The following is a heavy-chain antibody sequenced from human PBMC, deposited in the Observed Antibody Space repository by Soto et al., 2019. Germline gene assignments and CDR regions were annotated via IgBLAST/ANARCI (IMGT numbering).Heavy chain of an antibody. Sequence: GGSLRLSCAASGFTFSSYAMSWVRQAPGKGLEWVSAISGSGGSTYYADSVKGRFTISRDNSKSTLYLQMNSLRAEDTAVYYCAKGRVANYYYYGMDVWGQGTTVTVSS. J-gene: IGHJ6*02. D-gene: IGHD5-12*01. CDR2: ISGSGGST. CDR3: AKGRVANYYYYGMDV. V-gene: IGHV3-23*01. CDR1: GFTFSSYA.